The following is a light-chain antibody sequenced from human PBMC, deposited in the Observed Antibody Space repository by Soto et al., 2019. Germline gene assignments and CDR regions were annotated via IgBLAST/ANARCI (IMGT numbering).Light chain of an antibody. J-gene: IGLJ2*01. Sequence: QYVLTQPHSVSGAPGQRVTISCTGSSSNIGAGYDVHWYQPLPGTAPKLLIYGNSNRPSGVPDRFSGSKSGTSASLAITGLQAENDADYYCQSYDSSLSAYVVFGGGTKLTVL. CDR2: GNS. CDR1: SSNIGAGYD. CDR3: QSYDSSLSAYVV. V-gene: IGLV1-40*01.